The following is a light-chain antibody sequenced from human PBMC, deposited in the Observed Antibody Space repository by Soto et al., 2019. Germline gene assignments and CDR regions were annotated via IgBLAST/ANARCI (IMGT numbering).Light chain of an antibody. CDR2: WAT. CDR1: QPVLITSNKKNS. V-gene: IGKV4-1*01. Sequence: DIVLPQPPASLACSLGGGATFNSKSTQPVLITSNKKNSLAWYQKKVGRPPKFLIYWATIRESGVPDRFSGSGSGTDFTLTITSLQAEDVAIYYCQQYFFPPYTFGQGTKLEIK. J-gene: IGKJ2*01. CDR3: QQYFFPPYT.